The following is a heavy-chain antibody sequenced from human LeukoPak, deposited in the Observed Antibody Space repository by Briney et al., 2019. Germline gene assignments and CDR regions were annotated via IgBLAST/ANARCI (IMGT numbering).Heavy chain of an antibody. Sequence: GGSLRLSCAASGFTFSNYAMTWVRQAPEKGLEWVSSISGNGGTTYYADSVRGRFTISRDNSKNTVYLQMSSLRAEDTALYYCASRHYHASGPYGIVYWGQGTLVTVSP. CDR2: ISGNGGTT. CDR3: ASRHYHASGPYGIVY. J-gene: IGHJ4*02. V-gene: IGHV3-23*01. CDR1: GFTFSNYA. D-gene: IGHD3-22*01.